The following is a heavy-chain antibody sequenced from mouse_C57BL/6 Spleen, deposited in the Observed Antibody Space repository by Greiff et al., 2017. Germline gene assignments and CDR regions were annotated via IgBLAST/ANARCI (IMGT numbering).Heavy chain of an antibody. CDR3: TRAYDYGAMDY. J-gene: IGHJ4*01. Sequence: EVQLQESGEGLVKPGGSLKLSCAASGFTFSSYAMSWVRQTPEKRLEWVAYISSGGDYIYYADTVKGRFTISRDNARNTLYLQMSSLKSEDTAMYYCTRAYDYGAMDYWGQGTSVTVSS. D-gene: IGHD2-4*01. CDR1: GFTFSSYA. V-gene: IGHV5-9-1*02. CDR2: ISSGGDYI.